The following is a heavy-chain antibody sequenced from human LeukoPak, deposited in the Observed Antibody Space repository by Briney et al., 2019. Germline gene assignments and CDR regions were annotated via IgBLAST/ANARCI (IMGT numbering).Heavy chain of an antibody. CDR1: GFTFSSYA. V-gene: IGHV3-23*01. J-gene: IGHJ4*02. Sequence: GGSLRLSCAASGFTFSSYAMSRVRQAPGKGLEWVSAISGSGGSTYYADSVKGRFTISRDNSKNTVYVHMNSLRDEDTAVYYCARGGRYAYFLDYWGQGTLVTVSS. D-gene: IGHD3-16*01. CDR2: ISGSGGST. CDR3: ARGGRYAYFLDY.